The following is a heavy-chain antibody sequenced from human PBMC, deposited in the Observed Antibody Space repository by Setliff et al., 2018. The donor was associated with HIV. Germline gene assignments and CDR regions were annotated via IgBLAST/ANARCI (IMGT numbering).Heavy chain of an antibody. CDR1: GGSISGYF. CDR3: ARGDTRNYYGGDYFDY. CDR2: IYHSGNT. D-gene: IGHD1-26*01. V-gene: IGHV4-59*01. J-gene: IGHJ4*02. Sequence: PSETLSLTCTVSGGSISGYFWNWIRQPPGKGLEWIGYIYHSGNTKYNPSLESRVSISVDTSKNQFSLKLSSVTAADTAVYYCARGDTRNYYGGDYFDYWGQGSLVTVSS.